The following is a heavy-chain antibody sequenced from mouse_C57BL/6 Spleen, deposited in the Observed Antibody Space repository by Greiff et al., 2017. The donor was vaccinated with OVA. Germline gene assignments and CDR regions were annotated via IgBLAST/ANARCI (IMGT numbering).Heavy chain of an antibody. CDR1: GFTFSDYY. CDR3: ARQERDGAMDD. CDR2: ISNGGGST. Sequence: EVQVVESGGGLVQPGGSLKLSCAASGFTFSDYYMYWVRQTPEKRLEWVAYISNGGGSTYYPDTVKCRFTISRDNAKNTLYLQLSRLKSEDTAMYYCARQERDGAMDDWGQGTAVTVSS. J-gene: IGHJ4*01. V-gene: IGHV5-12*01. D-gene: IGHD2-3*01.